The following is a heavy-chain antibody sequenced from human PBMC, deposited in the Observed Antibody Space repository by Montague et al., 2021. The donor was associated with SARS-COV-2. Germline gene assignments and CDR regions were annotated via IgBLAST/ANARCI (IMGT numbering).Heavy chain of an antibody. Sequence: SETLSLTCAVSFGSISTYYWSWIRQPPGKGLEWIGFIFYNGSTKYNPSLKSRVTISLDTSKNQFSLKLSSVTAADTAVYYCARKDAWAYCGVECSRGYFDSWGQGTLVTVSS. CDR3: ARKDAWAYCGVECSRGYFDS. V-gene: IGHV4-59*01. CDR2: IFYNGST. J-gene: IGHJ5*01. CDR1: FGSISTYY. D-gene: IGHD2-21*01.